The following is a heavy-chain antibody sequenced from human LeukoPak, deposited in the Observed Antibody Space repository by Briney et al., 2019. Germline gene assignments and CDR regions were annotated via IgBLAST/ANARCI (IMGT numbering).Heavy chain of an antibody. V-gene: IGHV3-53*01. D-gene: IGHD3-10*01. CDR2: IYSDNT. CDR1: GFTVSSNS. J-gene: IGHJ4*02. Sequence: GGSLRLSCTVSGFTVSSNSMSWVRQAPGKGLEWVSFIYSDNTHYSDSVKGRFTISRDNSKNTLYLQMNSLRAEDTAVYYCAKDRSYGSGSYYKDWGQGTLVTVSS. CDR3: AKDRSYGSGSYYKD.